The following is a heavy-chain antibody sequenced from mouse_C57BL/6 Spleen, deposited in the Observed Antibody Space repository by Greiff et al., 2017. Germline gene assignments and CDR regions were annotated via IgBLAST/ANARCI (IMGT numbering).Heavy chain of an antibody. Sequence: ESGPGLVKPSQSLSLTCSVTGYSITSGYYWNWIRQFPGNKLEWMGYISYDGSNNYNPSLKNRISITRDTSKNQFFLKLNSVTTEDTATYYCASRGDDGAWFAYWGQGTLVTVSA. CDR3: ASRGDDGAWFAY. CDR1: GYSITSGYY. CDR2: ISYDGSN. V-gene: IGHV3-6*01. D-gene: IGHD2-12*01. J-gene: IGHJ3*01.